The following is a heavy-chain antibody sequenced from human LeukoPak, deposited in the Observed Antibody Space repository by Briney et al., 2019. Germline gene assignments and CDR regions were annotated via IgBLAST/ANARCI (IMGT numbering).Heavy chain of an antibody. V-gene: IGHV3-74*01. CDR3: TRVQAGRAGLMDV. Sequence: GGSLRLSCAASGFTFSSDWMNWVRQGPGKGLVWVSRINSDGTGPAYADSVKGRFTISRDNAKNTMYLQMNSLRAEDTALYYCTRVQAGRAGLMDVWGRGTTVTVSS. CDR1: GFTFSSDW. CDR2: INSDGTGP. J-gene: IGHJ6*02. D-gene: IGHD6-13*01.